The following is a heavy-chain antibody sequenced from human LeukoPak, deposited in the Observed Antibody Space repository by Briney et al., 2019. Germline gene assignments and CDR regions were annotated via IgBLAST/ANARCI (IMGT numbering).Heavy chain of an antibody. Sequence: PSEPLSLTCSVSGGSISSYYWSWIRQPAGKGLEWIGRIYTSGSTNYNPSLKSRVTMSVDTSKNQFSLKLSSVTAADTAVYYCAREDIAAAGTGAYYYYYMDVWGKGTTVTVSS. D-gene: IGHD6-13*01. CDR2: IYTSGST. V-gene: IGHV4-4*07. CDR1: GGSISSYY. CDR3: AREDIAAAGTGAYYYYYMDV. J-gene: IGHJ6*03.